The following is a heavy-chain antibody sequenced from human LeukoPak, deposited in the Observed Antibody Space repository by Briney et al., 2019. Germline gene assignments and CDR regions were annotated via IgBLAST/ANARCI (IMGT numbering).Heavy chain of an antibody. CDR3: AKDPRIDCSGGSCHYLHY. D-gene: IGHD2-15*01. CDR2: ISGSGGST. J-gene: IGHJ4*02. Sequence: RGSLRLSCAASGFTFSSYAMGWVRQAPGKGLEWVSAISGSGGSTYYADSVKGRFTVSRDNSKSTLYLQMNSLRAEDTAVYYCAKDPRIDCSGGSCHYLHYWGQGTLVTVSS. V-gene: IGHV3-23*01. CDR1: GFTFSSYA.